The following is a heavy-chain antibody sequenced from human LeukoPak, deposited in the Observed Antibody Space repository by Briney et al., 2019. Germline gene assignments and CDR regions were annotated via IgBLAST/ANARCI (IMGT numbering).Heavy chain of an antibody. V-gene: IGHV1-69*01. CDR2: IIPIFGTA. CDR1: GGTFSSYA. J-gene: IGHJ4*02. Sequence: SVKVSCKASGGTFSSYAISWVRQAPGQGLEWMGGIIPIFGTANYAQKFQGRVTITADESTSTAYMELSSLRSKDTAVYYCAKDTSPTYYDFWSGYWDYWGQGTLVTVSS. CDR3: AKDTSPTYYDFWSGYWDY. D-gene: IGHD3-3*01.